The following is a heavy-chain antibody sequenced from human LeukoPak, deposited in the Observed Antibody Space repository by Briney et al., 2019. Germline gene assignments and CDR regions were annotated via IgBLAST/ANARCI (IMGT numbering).Heavy chain of an antibody. CDR3: ARGQRWQAFDV. Sequence: ASVRVSCKASGGTFSSDEIHWVRQAPGQGPEWLGRIIPLVETPNYSQSFQGRVTITADKSTSTAYMELSSLKFGDTAIYYCARGQRWQAFDVWGQGTMVTVSS. V-gene: IGHV1-69*04. CDR2: IIPLVETP. J-gene: IGHJ3*01. CDR1: GGTFSSDE. D-gene: IGHD2-15*01.